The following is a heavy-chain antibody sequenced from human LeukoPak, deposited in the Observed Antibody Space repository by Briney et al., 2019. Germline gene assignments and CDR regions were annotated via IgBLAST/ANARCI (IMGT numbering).Heavy chain of an antibody. CDR2: IYYSGST. Sequence: SETLSLTCAVYGGSFSGYYWSWIRQPPGKGLEWIGSIYYSGSTYYNPSLKSRVTISVDTSKNQFSLKLSSVTAADTAVYYCARRRGWSVDYWGQGTLVTVSS. J-gene: IGHJ4*02. D-gene: IGHD6-19*01. CDR3: ARRRGWSVDY. CDR1: GGSFSGYY. V-gene: IGHV4-34*01.